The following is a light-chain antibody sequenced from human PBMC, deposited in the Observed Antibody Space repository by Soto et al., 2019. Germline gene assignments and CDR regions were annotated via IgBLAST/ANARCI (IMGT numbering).Light chain of an antibody. CDR1: SSDVGGYNY. CDR2: DVS. Sequence: QSALTQPASVSGSPGQSITISCTGTSSDVGGYNYVSWYQQHPGKAPKLMIYDVSNRPSGVSNRFFGSKSGNTASLTISGLQAEDEADYYCSSYTSSSTPPYVFGTGTKLTVL. V-gene: IGLV2-14*01. CDR3: SSYTSSSTPPYV. J-gene: IGLJ1*01.